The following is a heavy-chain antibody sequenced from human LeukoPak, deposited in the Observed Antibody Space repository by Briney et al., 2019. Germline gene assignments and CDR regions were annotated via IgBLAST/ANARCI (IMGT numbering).Heavy chain of an antibody. V-gene: IGHV3-66*01. Sequence: GGSLRPSCAASGFTVSSNYMSWVRQAPGRGLEWVSVIYSGGSTYYADSVKGRFTISRDNSKNTLFLQMNSLRAGDTAVYYCARGTVTMVDYWGQGTLVTVSS. J-gene: IGHJ4*02. CDR3: ARGTVTMVDY. CDR1: GFTVSSNY. CDR2: IYSGGST. D-gene: IGHD3-10*01.